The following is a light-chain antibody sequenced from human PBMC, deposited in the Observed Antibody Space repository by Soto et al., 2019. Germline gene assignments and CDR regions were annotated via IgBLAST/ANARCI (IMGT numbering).Light chain of an antibody. Sequence: QSALTQPRSVSGSPGQSVTISCSGTSRDVGGYKYVSWYQQHPGKAPKLMIYDVSKRPSGVPDRFSGSKSGNTASLTISGLQAEDEADYYCSSYAGSYTFGDVVFGGGTKLTVL. CDR2: DVS. CDR1: SRDVGGYKY. J-gene: IGLJ2*01. CDR3: SSYAGSYTFGDVV. V-gene: IGLV2-11*01.